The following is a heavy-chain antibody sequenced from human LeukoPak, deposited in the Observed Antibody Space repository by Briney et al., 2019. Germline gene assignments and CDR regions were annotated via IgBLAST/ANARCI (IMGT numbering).Heavy chain of an antibody. V-gene: IGHV1-46*01. CDR3: ARDPCSTSCYAFDY. J-gene: IGHJ4*02. D-gene: IGHD2-2*01. CDR1: GYTFTTYY. Sequence: GASVKVSCKASGYTFTTYYIHWVRQAPGQGLEWMGVINPSGGTTSYAQKFQGRVTLTRDTSTSTLYMQLSSLTSEDTAVYYCARDPCSTSCYAFDYWGQGTLVTVSS. CDR2: INPSGGTT.